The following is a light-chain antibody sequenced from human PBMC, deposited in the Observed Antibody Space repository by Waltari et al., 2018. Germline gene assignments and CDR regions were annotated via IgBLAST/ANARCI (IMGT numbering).Light chain of an antibody. Sequence: TVVTQEPSLSVSPGGTATSPCALTSAPVPSTSYACWYQQTPGQAPRTLVYKINNRSSGVPDRFSGSMLGNKAALTITGAQAEDESDYYCVLYMGSGIWVFGGGTKLTVL. CDR1: SAPVPSTSY. J-gene: IGLJ3*02. CDR3: VLYMGSGIWV. V-gene: IGLV8-61*01. CDR2: KIN.